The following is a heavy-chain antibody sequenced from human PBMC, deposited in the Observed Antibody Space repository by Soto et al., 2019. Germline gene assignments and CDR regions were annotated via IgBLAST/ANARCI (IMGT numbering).Heavy chain of an antibody. V-gene: IGHV4-59*01. Sequence: QVQLQESGPGLVRPSETLSLTCNVSGGSINNYCWSWIRQPPGKGLEWVGYVYYSGGTNYNPSFKSRLHISADKARNQFSLSLSSVTAADTAVYFCARGVRDNLQRSYYMDVWGKGTTITVSS. J-gene: IGHJ6*03. CDR3: ARGVRDNLQRSYYMDV. CDR2: VYYSGGT. D-gene: IGHD3-10*01. CDR1: GGSINNYC.